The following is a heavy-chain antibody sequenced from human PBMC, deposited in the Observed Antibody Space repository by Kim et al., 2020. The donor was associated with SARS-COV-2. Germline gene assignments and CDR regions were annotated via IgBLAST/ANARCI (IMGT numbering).Heavy chain of an antibody. CDR3: ARAPPATIFGVVTAFDY. J-gene: IGHJ4*02. V-gene: IGHV4-59*01. D-gene: IGHD3-3*01. Sequence: LKRRVTISVDTSKNQFSLKLSSVTAAETAVYYCARAPPATIFGVVTAFDYWGQGTLVTVSS.